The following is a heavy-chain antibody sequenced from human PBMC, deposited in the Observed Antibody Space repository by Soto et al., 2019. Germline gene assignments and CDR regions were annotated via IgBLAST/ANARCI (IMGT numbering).Heavy chain of an antibody. J-gene: IGHJ4*02. D-gene: IGHD3-10*01. Sequence: SETLSLTCTVSGGSISSSSYYWGWIRQPPGKGLEWIGSIYYSGSTYYNPSLKSRVTISVDTSKNQFSLKLSSVTAADTAVYYCASITMVRGVMDYWGQGTLVTVSS. V-gene: IGHV4-39*01. CDR1: GGSISSSSYY. CDR2: IYYSGST. CDR3: ASITMVRGVMDY.